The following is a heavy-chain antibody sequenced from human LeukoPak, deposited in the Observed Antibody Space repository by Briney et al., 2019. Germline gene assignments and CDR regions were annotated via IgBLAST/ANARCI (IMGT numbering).Heavy chain of an antibody. CDR2: INHSGST. CDR3: ARSLRARNDAFDI. V-gene: IGHV4-34*01. CDR1: GGSFSGYY. J-gene: IGHJ3*02. Sequence: SETLSLTCAVYGGSFSGYYWSWIRQPPGKGLEWIGEINHSGSTYYNPSLKSRVTISVDTSKNQFSLKLSSVTAADTAVYYCARSLRARNDAFDIWGQGTMVTVSS.